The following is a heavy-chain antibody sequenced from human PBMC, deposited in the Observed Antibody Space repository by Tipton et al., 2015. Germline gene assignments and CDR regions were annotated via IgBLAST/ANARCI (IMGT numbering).Heavy chain of an antibody. J-gene: IGHJ4*02. CDR1: GDSISSGGYY. D-gene: IGHD5-12*01. Sequence: TLSLTCTVSGDSISSGGYYWSWSRQHPGKGLEWLGYSYYSGSTYYNPSLKSRLTISVDMSKNQFSLKLSSVTAADTAVYYCARVKVATMLYHFDYWGQGTLVTVSS. CDR3: ARVKVATMLYHFDY. CDR2: SYYSGST. V-gene: IGHV4-31*03.